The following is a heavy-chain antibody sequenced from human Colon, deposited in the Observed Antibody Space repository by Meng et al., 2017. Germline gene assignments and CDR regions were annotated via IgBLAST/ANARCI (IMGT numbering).Heavy chain of an antibody. V-gene: IGHV3-64*07. CDR2: ISNDGGST. J-gene: IGHJ4*02. Sequence: EVQLVESGGALVQPGGSLRLSCAASGFIFSNYAMHWVRQAPGKGLEYVSAISNDGGSTYYADSVKGRFSISRDNSKNTLYLQMGSLRADDMAVYYCARVFWQGTYHTGPFEYWGQGTLVTVSS. CDR3: ARVFWQGTYHTGPFEY. D-gene: IGHD2-8*02. CDR1: GFIFSNYA.